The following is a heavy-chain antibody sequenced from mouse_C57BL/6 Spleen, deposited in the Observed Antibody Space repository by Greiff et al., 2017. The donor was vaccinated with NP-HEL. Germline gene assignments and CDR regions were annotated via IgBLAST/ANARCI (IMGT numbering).Heavy chain of an antibody. V-gene: IGHV1-80*01. D-gene: IGHD1-1*01. CDR1: GYAFSSYW. Sequence: QVQLQQSGAELVKPGASVKISCKASGYAFSSYWMNWVKQRPGKGLEWIGHFYPGAGDTNSHGKFKGKATLTVDKSSSPAYMKLSSLTSEDSAVYFCARKCYGSKDYFDYWGQGTTLTVSS. CDR3: ARKCYGSKDYFDY. J-gene: IGHJ2*01. CDR2: FYPGAGDT.